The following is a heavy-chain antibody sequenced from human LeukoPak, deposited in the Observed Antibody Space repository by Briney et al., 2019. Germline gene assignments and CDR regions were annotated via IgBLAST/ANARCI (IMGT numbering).Heavy chain of an antibody. V-gene: IGHV5-51*01. CDR2: IYPDDSDT. CDR3: ARLSPGIAAAGTKPPYYYGMDV. Sequence: GESLKISCKGSGYSFTSYWIGWGRQMPGKGLEGMGIIYPDDSDTRYSPSFQGQVATSADKSISTAYLLWSSLKAADTAMYYCARLSPGIAAAGTKPPYYYGMDVWGQGTTVTVPS. D-gene: IGHD6-13*01. J-gene: IGHJ6*02. CDR1: GYSFTSYW.